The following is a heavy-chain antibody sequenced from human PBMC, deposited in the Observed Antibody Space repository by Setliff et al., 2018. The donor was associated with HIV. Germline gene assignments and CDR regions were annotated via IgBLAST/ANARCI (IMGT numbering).Heavy chain of an antibody. V-gene: IGHV1-69*05. CDR1: GGTFSSNA. Sequence: GASVKVSCKASGGTFSSNAISWVRQAPGQGLEWMGGIIPIFGTANYAQKFQGRVTITTDESTSTAYMELSSLRSEDTDVYYCARDSSNRNYYYYYMDVWGKGTTVTVSS. CDR2: IIPIFGTA. CDR3: ARDSSNRNYYYYYMDV. J-gene: IGHJ6*03. D-gene: IGHD6-13*01.